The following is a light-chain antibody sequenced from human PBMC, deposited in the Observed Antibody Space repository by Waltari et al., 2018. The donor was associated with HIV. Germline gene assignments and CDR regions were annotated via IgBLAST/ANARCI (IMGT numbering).Light chain of an antibody. CDR3: SSYTSFSTVL. CDR1: SSHVGTYSL. CDR2: EGN. V-gene: IGLV2-23*03. Sequence: QSALTQPASVQRSPGQSITISCTGSSSHVGTYSLVSRYQHHPGKAPTLIIYEGNKRPSGVSNRFSGSKSGNTASLTISGLQAEDEADYYCSSYTSFSTVLFGGGTKLTVL. J-gene: IGLJ2*01.